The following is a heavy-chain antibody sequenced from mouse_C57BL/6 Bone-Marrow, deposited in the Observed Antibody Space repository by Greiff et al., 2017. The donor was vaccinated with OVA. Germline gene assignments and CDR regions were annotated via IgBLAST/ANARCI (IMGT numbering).Heavy chain of an antibody. J-gene: IGHJ4*01. D-gene: IGHD1-2*01. CDR3: ATSTACYAMDY. V-gene: IGHV14-2*01. Sequence: VQLQQSGAELVKPGASVKLSCTASGFPLTDYYMHWVKQRTEQGLEWIGRIDPEDGETKYAPKFQGKATMTADQSYNTAYLQLSSLTSDDTAVYYCATSTACYAMDYWGQGTSVTVSS. CDR1: GFPLTDYY. CDR2: IDPEDGET.